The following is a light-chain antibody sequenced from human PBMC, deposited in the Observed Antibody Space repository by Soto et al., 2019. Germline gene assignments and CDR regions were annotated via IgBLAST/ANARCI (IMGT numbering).Light chain of an antibody. CDR1: QDISTN. Sequence: EIVMTQSPATLSVSPGERATLSCRASQDISTNLAWYQQKPGQAPRLLIYGASTRATGIPVRFSGSGSGTEFTLTISSLQSEDFAVYYCQQYDNWLRTFGQGTKVEIK. J-gene: IGKJ1*01. CDR2: GAS. V-gene: IGKV3-15*01. CDR3: QQYDNWLRT.